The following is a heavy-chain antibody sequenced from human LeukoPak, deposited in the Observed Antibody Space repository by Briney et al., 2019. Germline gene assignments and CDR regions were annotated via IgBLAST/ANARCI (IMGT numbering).Heavy chain of an antibody. D-gene: IGHD6-13*01. CDR3: AKDMGAAAGTPLDY. Sequence: GRSLRLCCAASGFTFSSYGMHWVRQASGKGLEWVAVISYDGSNKYYADSVKGRFTISRDNSKNTLYLQMNSLRAEDTAVYYCAKDMGAAAGTPLDYWGQGTLVTVSS. V-gene: IGHV3-30*18. CDR1: GFTFSSYG. CDR2: ISYDGSNK. J-gene: IGHJ4*02.